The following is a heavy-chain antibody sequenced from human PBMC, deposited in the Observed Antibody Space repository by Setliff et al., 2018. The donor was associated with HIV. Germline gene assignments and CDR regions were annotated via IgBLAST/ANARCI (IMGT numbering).Heavy chain of an antibody. D-gene: IGHD1-26*01. Sequence: SETLSLTCSVSGGSISSGSYYWTWIRQPAGKGPEWIGHIYTNGYTNYNPSLKRRVTISVDTSKNQFSLKLNSVTAADTAVYYCARDSGTTVGATGPGYWGQGTLVTVSS. CDR1: GGSISSGSYY. CDR2: IYTNGYT. CDR3: ARDSGTTVGATGPGY. J-gene: IGHJ4*02. V-gene: IGHV4-61*09.